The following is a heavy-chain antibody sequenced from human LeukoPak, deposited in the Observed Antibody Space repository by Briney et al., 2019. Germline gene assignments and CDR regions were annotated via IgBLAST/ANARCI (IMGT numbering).Heavy chain of an antibody. J-gene: IGHJ4*02. V-gene: IGHV3-21*01. CDR3: ARDRATEDGYNYHYFDY. CDR2: ISSSSSYI. Sequence: PGGSLRLSCAASGFTFSNYSMNWVRQAPGKGPEWVSSISSSSSYIYYADSVKGRFTISRDNAKNSLYLQMNSLRAEDTAVYYCARDRATEDGYNYHYFDYWGQGTLVTVSS. D-gene: IGHD5-24*01. CDR1: GFTFSNYS.